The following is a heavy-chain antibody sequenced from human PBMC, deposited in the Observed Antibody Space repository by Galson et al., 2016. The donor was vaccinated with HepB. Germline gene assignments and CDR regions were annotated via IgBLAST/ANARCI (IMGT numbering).Heavy chain of an antibody. CDR1: GFSFSNYA. J-gene: IGHJ5*02. Sequence: SLRLSCAASGFSFSNYAVSWVRQAPGKGLEWVSTITGRGGTYYADSVQGRFTISRDNSRNTLFLQLSNLRAGDTAVYYCARGKSAGAIDWFDPWGQGTLVTVSS. V-gene: IGHV3-23*01. CDR3: ARGKSAGAIDWFDP. CDR2: ITGRGGT. D-gene: IGHD3-10*01.